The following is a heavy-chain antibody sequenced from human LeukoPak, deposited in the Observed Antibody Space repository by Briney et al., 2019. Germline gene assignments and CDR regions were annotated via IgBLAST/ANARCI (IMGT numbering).Heavy chain of an antibody. Sequence: GGSPRLSCAASGFTFSSYAMSWVRQAPRKGLEWVSGISGSGATTYYADSVKGRFTISRDNSKNTLYLQMNSLRAEDTAVYYCAKDLYYYDSSRGRYFDYWGQGTLVTVSS. CDR3: AKDLYYYDSSRGRYFDY. V-gene: IGHV3-23*01. CDR1: GFTFSSYA. D-gene: IGHD3-22*01. CDR2: ISGSGATT. J-gene: IGHJ4*02.